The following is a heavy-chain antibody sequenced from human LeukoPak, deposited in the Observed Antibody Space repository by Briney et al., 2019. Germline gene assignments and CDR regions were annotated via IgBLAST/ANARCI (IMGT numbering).Heavy chain of an antibody. CDR1: GGSISSYY. D-gene: IGHD6-19*01. V-gene: IGHV4-59*01. Sequence: SETLSLTCTVSGGSISSYYWGWIRQPPGKGLEWIGYIYYSGSTNYNPSLKSRVTISVDTSKNQFSLKLSSVTAADTAVYYCARNKEGWYSIDAFDIWGQGTMVTVSS. CDR3: ARNKEGWYSIDAFDI. CDR2: IYYSGST. J-gene: IGHJ3*02.